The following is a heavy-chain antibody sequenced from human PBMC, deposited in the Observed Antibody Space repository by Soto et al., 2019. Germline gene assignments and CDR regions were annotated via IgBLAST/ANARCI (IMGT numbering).Heavy chain of an antibody. V-gene: IGHV3-74*01. J-gene: IGHJ4*02. CDR2: INSDGSST. Sequence: EVQLVESGGGLVQPGGSLRLSCAASGFTFSSYWMHWVRQAPGKGLVWVSRINSDGSSTSYADSVKGRFTISRDNAKNTLYLQRNSLRDDDTAGYYCARERYTMGYFDYWGQGTLVAVSS. CDR1: GFTFSSYW. D-gene: IGHD2-2*02. CDR3: ARERYTMGYFDY.